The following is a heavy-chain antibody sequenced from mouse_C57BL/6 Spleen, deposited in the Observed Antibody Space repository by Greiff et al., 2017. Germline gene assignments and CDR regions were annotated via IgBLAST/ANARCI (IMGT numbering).Heavy chain of an antibody. D-gene: IGHD3-2*02. CDR2: INPNNGGT. V-gene: IGHV1-18*01. Sequence: EVQLQQSGPELVKPGASVKIPCKASGYTFTDYNMDWVKQSHGKSLEWIGDINPNNGGTIYNQKFKGKATLTVDKSSSTAYMELRSLTSEDTAVYYCARNEATGYAMDYWGQGTSVTVSS. CDR1: GYTFTDYN. CDR3: ARNEATGYAMDY. J-gene: IGHJ4*01.